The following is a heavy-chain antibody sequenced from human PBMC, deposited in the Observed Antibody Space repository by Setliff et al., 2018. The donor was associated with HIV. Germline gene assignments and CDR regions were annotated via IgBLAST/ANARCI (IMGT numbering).Heavy chain of an antibody. J-gene: IGHJ3*01. CDR2: IIPLFGSA. D-gene: IGHD5-12*01. CDR3: ARTSGDAYNYEGAFDV. V-gene: IGHV1-69*05. Sequence: SVKVSCKASGNSFHSYAFSWVRQAPGQGLEWMGGIIPLFGSANYAQKFQGRVTITTDESTSTAYMDLSSLKSEDTAIYYCARTSGDAYNYEGAFDVWGQGTLVTVSS. CDR1: GNSFHSYA.